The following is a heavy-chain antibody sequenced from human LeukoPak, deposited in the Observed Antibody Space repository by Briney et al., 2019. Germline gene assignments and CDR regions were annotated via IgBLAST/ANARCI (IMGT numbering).Heavy chain of an antibody. D-gene: IGHD6-19*01. CDR2: ISSSSSYI. Sequence: GGSLRLSCAASGFTFGSYSMNWVRQAPGKGLEWVSSISSSSSYIYYADSVKGRFTISRDNAKNSLYLQMNSLRAEDTAVYYCARYSPMGYSSGFDYWGQGTLVTVSS. CDR1: GFTFGSYS. V-gene: IGHV3-21*01. CDR3: ARYSPMGYSSGFDY. J-gene: IGHJ4*02.